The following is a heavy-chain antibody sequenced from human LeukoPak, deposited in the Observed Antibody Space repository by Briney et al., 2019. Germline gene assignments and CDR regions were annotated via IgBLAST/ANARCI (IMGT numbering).Heavy chain of an antibody. CDR1: GGSISSSTYY. Sequence: SETLSLTCTVSGGSISSSTYYWGWIRQPPGKGLEWIGYIYYSGSTNYNPSLKSRVTIAVDASKNQLSLKLSSVTAADTAVYYCASFGRRDGYNPYYFDYWGQGSLVTVSS. CDR3: ASFGRRDGYNPYYFDY. D-gene: IGHD5-24*01. J-gene: IGHJ4*02. V-gene: IGHV4-61*05. CDR2: IYYSGST.